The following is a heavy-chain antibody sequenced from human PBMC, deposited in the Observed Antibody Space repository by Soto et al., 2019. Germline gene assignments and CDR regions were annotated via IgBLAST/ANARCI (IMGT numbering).Heavy chain of an antibody. CDR3: ARDQCSGGSCFNAFDI. Sequence: ASVKVSCKASGYIFTSYYMHWVRQAPGQGLEWMGIINPSGGSTSYAQKFQGRVTMTRDTSTSTVYMELSSLRSEDTAVYYCARDQCSGGSCFNAFDIWGQGTMVIVSS. D-gene: IGHD2-15*01. V-gene: IGHV1-46*01. CDR1: GYIFTSYY. CDR2: INPSGGST. J-gene: IGHJ3*02.